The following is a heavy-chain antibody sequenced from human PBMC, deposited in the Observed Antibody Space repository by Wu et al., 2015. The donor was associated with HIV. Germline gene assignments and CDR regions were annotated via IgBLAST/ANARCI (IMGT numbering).Heavy chain of an antibody. CDR1: GFAFINYY. CDR2: IIPSFATA. CDR3: TREGSSTWYPQDEFFQY. Sequence: VQLVQSGPDVKAPGTSMKVSCRTSGFAFINYYISWVQQAPGKGLEWMGGIIPSFATAHYAQDFQGRVTITTDESTSTAYMEVSSLRSEDTAVYYCTREGSSTWYPQDEFFQYWGPGTLVIVSS. V-gene: IGHV1-69*05. D-gene: IGHD6-13*01. J-gene: IGHJ1*01.